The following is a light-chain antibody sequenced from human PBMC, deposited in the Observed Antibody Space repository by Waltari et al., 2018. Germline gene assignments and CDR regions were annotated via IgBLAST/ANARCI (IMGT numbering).Light chain of an antibody. J-gene: IGLJ2*01. CDR3: CSYAGSVV. CDR1: TSAVLISHL. V-gene: IGLV2-23*01. Sequence: QSALTQPASVSRSPGQSITISCTGTTSAVLISHLVYWYQQPPGKAPTLMIYEGSKRPSGVSNRFSGSKSGNTASLTISGLQAEDEADYYCCSYAGSVVFGGGTKLTVL. CDR2: EGS.